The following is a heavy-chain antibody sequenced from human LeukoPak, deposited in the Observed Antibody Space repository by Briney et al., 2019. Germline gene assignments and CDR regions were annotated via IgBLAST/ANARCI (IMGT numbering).Heavy chain of an antibody. CDR1: GGTFSSYA. J-gene: IGHJ3*02. V-gene: IGHV1-69*01. CDR3: ARDLGCSSTSCYISIGDAFDI. CDR2: IIPIFGTA. Sequence: EASVKVSCKASGGTFSSYAISWVRQAPGQGLEWMEGIIPIFGTANYAQKFQGRVTITADESTSTAYMELSSLRSEDTAVYYCARDLGCSSTSCYISIGDAFDIWGQGTMVTVSS. D-gene: IGHD2-2*02.